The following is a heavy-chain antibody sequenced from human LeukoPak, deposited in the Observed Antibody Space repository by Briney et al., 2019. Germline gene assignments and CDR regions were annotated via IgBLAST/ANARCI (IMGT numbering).Heavy chain of an antibody. D-gene: IGHD7-27*01. Sequence: GGSLGLSCTASGFTFSSYTMSWVRQAPGKGLKWVSTITTGGPNTYYADSVKGRFTVSRDDSKNTLYLQMNSLRAEDTAVYYCAKDGGLWVSAHWGDSWGRGTLVTVSS. V-gene: IGHV3-23*01. CDR1: GFTFSSYT. CDR2: ITTGGPNT. J-gene: IGHJ4*02. CDR3: AKDGGLWVSAHWGDS.